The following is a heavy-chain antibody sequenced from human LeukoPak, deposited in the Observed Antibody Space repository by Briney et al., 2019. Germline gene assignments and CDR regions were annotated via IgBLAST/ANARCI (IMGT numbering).Heavy chain of an antibody. CDR3: ARVTGYMIEDYFDY. J-gene: IGHJ4*02. CDR2: IYYSGST. V-gene: IGHV4-39*07. CDR1: GDSISSRNYY. D-gene: IGHD3-22*01. Sequence: SETLSLTCTVSGDSISSRNYYWGWIRQPPGKGLEWIGSIYYSGSTYYNPSLKSRVTISVDTSKNQFSLKLSSVTAADTAVYYCARVTGYMIEDYFDYWGQGTLVTVSS.